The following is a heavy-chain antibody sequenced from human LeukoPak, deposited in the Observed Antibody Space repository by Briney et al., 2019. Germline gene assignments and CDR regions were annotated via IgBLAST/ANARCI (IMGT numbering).Heavy chain of an antibody. CDR3: ARVSVLWFFSYYYYCMDV. D-gene: IGHD5-18*01. J-gene: IGHJ6*03. CDR2: IYSGGST. CDR1: GFTVSRNY. Sequence: GGSLRLSCAASGFTVSRNYMSGVRQAPGEGLEWVSDIYSGGSTYYADSVKGRFTTSRDNSKNTLYLQMNGLRAEDTAVYYCARVSVLWFFSYYYYCMDVWGKGTTVTISS. V-gene: IGHV3-53*01.